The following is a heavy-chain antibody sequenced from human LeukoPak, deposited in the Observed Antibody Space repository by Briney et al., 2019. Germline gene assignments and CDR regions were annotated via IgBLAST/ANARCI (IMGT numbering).Heavy chain of an antibody. CDR3: AREGYYDSSGYPRDYYYYMDV. D-gene: IGHD3-22*01. CDR1: GGSISSGSYY. J-gene: IGHJ6*03. CDR2: VYTSGST. Sequence: SQTLSLTCTVSGGSISSGSYYWSWIRQPAGKGLEWIGRVYTSGSTNYNPSLKSRVTILVDTSKNQFSLKLSSVTAADTAVYYCAREGYYDSSGYPRDYYYYMDVWGKGTTVTVSS. V-gene: IGHV4-61*02.